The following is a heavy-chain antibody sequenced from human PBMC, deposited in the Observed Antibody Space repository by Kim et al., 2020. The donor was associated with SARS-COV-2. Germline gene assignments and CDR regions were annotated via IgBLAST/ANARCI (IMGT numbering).Heavy chain of an antibody. Sequence: SETLSLTCTVSGGSISSGGYYWSWIRQHPGKGLEWIGYIYYSGSTYYNPSLKSRVTISVDTSKNQFSLKLSSVTAADTAVYYCARDTACSSTSCYSRWFDPWGQGTLVTVSS. J-gene: IGHJ5*02. D-gene: IGHD2-2*01. CDR2: IYYSGST. CDR1: GGSISSGGYY. CDR3: ARDTACSSTSCYSRWFDP. V-gene: IGHV4-31*03.